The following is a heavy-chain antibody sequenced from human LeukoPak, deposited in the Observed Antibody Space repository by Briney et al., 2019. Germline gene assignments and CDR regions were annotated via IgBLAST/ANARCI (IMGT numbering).Heavy chain of an antibody. CDR3: ARDFPYSSSWYFGPLTGYYFDY. Sequence: GGSLRLSCAASGFTFSSYWMSWVRQAPGKGLEWVANIKQDGSEKYYVDSVKGRFTISRDNAKNSLYLQMNSLRAEDTAVYYCARDFPYSSSWYFGPLTGYYFDYWVQGTLVTVSS. CDR2: IKQDGSEK. J-gene: IGHJ4*02. V-gene: IGHV3-7*01. CDR1: GFTFSSYW. D-gene: IGHD6-13*01.